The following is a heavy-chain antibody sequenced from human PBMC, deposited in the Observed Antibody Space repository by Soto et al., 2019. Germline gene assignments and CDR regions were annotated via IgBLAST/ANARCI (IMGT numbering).Heavy chain of an antibody. D-gene: IGHD3-16*02. J-gene: IGHJ5*02. Sequence: GGSLRLSCAASGFTFSNAWMNLVRQAPGKGLEWVGRIKSKTDGGTTDYAAPVKGRFTISRDDSKNTLYLQMNSLKTEDTAVYYCTTEGAYYDYVWGSYRRNWFDPWGQGTLVTVSS. CDR2: IKSKTDGGTT. V-gene: IGHV3-15*07. CDR1: GFTFSNAW. CDR3: TTEGAYYDYVWGSYRRNWFDP.